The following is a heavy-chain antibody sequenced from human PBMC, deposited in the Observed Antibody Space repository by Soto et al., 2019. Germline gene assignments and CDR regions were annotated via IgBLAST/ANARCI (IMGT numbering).Heavy chain of an antibody. CDR1: GFTFYNSW. D-gene: IGHD2-15*01. V-gene: IGHV3-15*07. CDR3: TTGSVEGV. Sequence: EVRLVESGGGLVKPGGSLRLSCAASGFTFYNSWMNWVRQAPGKGLEWVGRIKRNSDGGRTDYAAPVKGRFTISRDDSENMLYLQMNSLKTEDTAVYYCTTGSVEGVWGQGTTVSVSS. CDR2: IKRNSDGGRT. J-gene: IGHJ6*02.